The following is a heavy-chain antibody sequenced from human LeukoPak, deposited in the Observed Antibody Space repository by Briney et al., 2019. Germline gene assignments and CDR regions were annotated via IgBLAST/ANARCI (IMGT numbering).Heavy chain of an antibody. CDR3: ARHPPDYGGNSNSDY. V-gene: IGHV5-51*01. D-gene: IGHD4-23*01. Sequence: GESLKISCKGSGYSFTSYWIGWVRQMPGKGLEWMGIIYPGGSDTRYSPSFQGQVTISADKSISTAYLQWSSLKASDTAMYYCARHPPDYGGNSNSDYWGQGTLATVSS. J-gene: IGHJ4*02. CDR2: IYPGGSDT. CDR1: GYSFTSYW.